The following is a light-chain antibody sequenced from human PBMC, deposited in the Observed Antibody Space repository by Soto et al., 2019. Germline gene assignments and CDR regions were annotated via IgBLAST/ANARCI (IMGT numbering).Light chain of an antibody. CDR3: QVRDVWPT. J-gene: IGKJ1*01. Sequence: IVLTQSPATLSLSPGERAALSCRASQSVSTSLAWYQHKPGQAPRIIIHDASKRAPGIPAWFSGSGSGTDFTLTISSPEPEDFAVDYCQVRDVWPTFGQGTKVEIK. V-gene: IGKV3-11*01. CDR2: DAS. CDR1: QSVSTS.